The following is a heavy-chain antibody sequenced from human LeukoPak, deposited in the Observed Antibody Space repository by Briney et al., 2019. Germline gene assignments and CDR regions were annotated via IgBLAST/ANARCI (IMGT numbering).Heavy chain of an antibody. D-gene: IGHD3-10*01. CDR3: ARGGITMVRGVNGWFDP. V-gene: IGHV4-39*07. CDR1: GGSISSSSYY. CDR2: IYYSGST. J-gene: IGHJ5*02. Sequence: SETLSLTCTVSGGSISSSSYYWGWIRQPPGKGLEWIGSIYYSGSTYYNPSLKSRVTISVDTSKNQFSLKLSSVTAADTAVYYCARGGITMVRGVNGWFDPWGQGTLVTVSS.